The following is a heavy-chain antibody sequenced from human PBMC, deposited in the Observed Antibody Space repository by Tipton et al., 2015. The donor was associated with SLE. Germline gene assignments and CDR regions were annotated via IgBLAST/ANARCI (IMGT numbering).Heavy chain of an antibody. J-gene: IGHJ6*02. CDR1: GGSFSGYY. CDR3: AREGPGWRLDV. Sequence: LRLSCAVYGGSFSGYYWSWIRQPPGKGLEWIGEINHSGSTNYNPSLKSRVAISVDTSKNQFSLKLGSVTAADTAIYYCAREGPGWRLDVWGQGTPVTASS. D-gene: IGHD5-24*01. CDR2: INHSGST. V-gene: IGHV4-34*01.